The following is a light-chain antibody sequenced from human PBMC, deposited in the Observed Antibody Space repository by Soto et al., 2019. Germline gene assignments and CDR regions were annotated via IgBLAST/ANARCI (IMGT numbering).Light chain of an antibody. Sequence: IVLTQSPATLSLSPGERATLSCRASQSVNTYLAWCQQNSGQAPRLLIYDASNRATGIPARFSGSGSGTDFTLTISSLEPEDVAVCYCVQRSSWPLLTFGGGTKVEIK. V-gene: IGKV3-11*01. CDR1: QSVNTY. CDR2: DAS. CDR3: VQRSSWPLLT. J-gene: IGKJ4*01.